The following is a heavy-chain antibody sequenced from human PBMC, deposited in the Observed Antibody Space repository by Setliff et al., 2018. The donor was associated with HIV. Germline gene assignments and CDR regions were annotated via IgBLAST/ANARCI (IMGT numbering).Heavy chain of an antibody. CDR3: ARGRELDDYYYYMDV. D-gene: IGHD3-10*01. CDR1: GGSISSGSYY. J-gene: IGHJ6*03. CDR2: IYTSGST. V-gene: IGHV4-61*02. Sequence: SETLSLTCTVSGGSISSGSYYWNWIRQPAGKGLEWIGRIYTSGSTNYNPSLKSRVTISVDTSKHQFSLKLSSVTAADTAGYYCARGRELDDYYYYMDVWGKGTTVTVPS.